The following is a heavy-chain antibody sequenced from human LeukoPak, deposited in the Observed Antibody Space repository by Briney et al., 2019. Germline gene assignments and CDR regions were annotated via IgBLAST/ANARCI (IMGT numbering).Heavy chain of an antibody. V-gene: IGHV4-59*01. J-gene: IGHJ4*02. Sequence: SETLSLTCTVSGGSINSYYWSWIRQPPGKGLEWIGYINDSGSTNYNPSLKSRVTISVDTSKNQFSLKLSSVTAADTAVYFCARDIYGSGLFDYWGQGTLVTVSS. D-gene: IGHD3-10*01. CDR1: GGSINSYY. CDR3: ARDIYGSGLFDY. CDR2: INDSGST.